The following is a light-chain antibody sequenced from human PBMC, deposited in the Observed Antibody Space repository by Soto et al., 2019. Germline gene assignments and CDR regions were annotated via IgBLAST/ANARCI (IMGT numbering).Light chain of an antibody. Sequence: EIVLTQSPGTLSLSPGDRATLSCRASQSVGSNYLAWYQQKPGQAPRLLIYDASSRATGIPDRFSGSGSGTDFTLTISRLEPEDFEVYYCQQYTSSPFTFGPGTKVDIK. CDR2: DAS. J-gene: IGKJ3*01. CDR3: QQYTSSPFT. CDR1: QSVGSNY. V-gene: IGKV3-20*01.